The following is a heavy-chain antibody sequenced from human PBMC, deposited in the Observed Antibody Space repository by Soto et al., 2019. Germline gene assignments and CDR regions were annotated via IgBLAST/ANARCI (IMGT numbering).Heavy chain of an antibody. Sequence: SQTLSLTCAISGDSVSSNSAAWNWIRQSPSRGLEWLGRTYYRSKWYNDYAVSVKSRITINPDTSKNQFSLQLNSVTPEDTAVYYCARVRIAAAGTELGYYYHYGMDVWGQGTSVTVSS. D-gene: IGHD6-13*01. CDR2: TYYRSKWYN. J-gene: IGHJ6*02. CDR3: ARVRIAAAGTELGYYYHYGMDV. CDR1: GDSVSSNSAA. V-gene: IGHV6-1*01.